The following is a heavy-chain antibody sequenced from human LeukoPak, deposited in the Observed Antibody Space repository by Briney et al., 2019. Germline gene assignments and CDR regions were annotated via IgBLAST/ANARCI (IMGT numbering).Heavy chain of an antibody. CDR1: GDSIRSYY. Sequence: PSETLSLTCTVSGDSIRSYYWSWIRQPPGKGLEWIGYIYYSGSTNYNPSLKSRVTISVDTSKNQFSLKLSSVTAADTAVYYCAKEDGEEYSSGWYKRNYFDNWGQGTRVTVSS. CDR2: IYYSGST. D-gene: IGHD6-19*01. CDR3: AKEDGEEYSSGWYKRNYFDN. V-gene: IGHV4-59*12. J-gene: IGHJ4*02.